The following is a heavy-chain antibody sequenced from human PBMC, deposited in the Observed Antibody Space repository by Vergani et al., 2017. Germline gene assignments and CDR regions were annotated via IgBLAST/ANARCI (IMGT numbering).Heavy chain of an antibody. CDR1: GFTFSSYA. V-gene: IGHV3-23*01. J-gene: IGHJ4*02. CDR2: ISGSGGST. D-gene: IGHD2-2*01. CDR3: AKEGLGPRYCSSTSCGPHYFDY. Sequence: EVQLLESGGGLVQPGGSLRLSCPASGFTFSSYAMSWVRPAPGTGLEWVSAISGSGGSTYYADSVTGRFTISRDNSKNTRYLQMNSLRAEDTAVYYCAKEGLGPRYCSSTSCGPHYFDYWGQGTLVTVSS.